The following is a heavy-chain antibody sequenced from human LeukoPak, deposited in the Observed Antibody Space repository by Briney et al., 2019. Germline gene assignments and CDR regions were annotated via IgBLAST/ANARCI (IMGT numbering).Heavy chain of an antibody. CDR3: AREGPSPVVPVTHWFDP. J-gene: IGHJ5*02. CDR2: ISYDGSNS. Sequence: GSLVLSWAASGFTFSSYWMHWVRQAPGKGLGWVAVISYDGSNSYYANSVKGRFTVSRDNSKNTLSLQMSSLRPEDTAVYYCAREGPSPVVPVTHWFDPWGQGTLVSVSS. V-gene: IGHV3-30-3*01. D-gene: IGHD2-2*01. CDR1: GFTFSSYW.